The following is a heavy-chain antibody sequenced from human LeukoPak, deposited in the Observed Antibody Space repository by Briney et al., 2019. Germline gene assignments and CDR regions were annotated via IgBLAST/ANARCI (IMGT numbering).Heavy chain of an antibody. CDR2: ISYDGSNE. Sequence: PGGSLRLSCAASGFTFSSYAMHWVRQAPGKGLEWVAVISYDGSNEYYADSVKGRFTISRDTSKNTLYLQLNSLRPEDTAVYYCARELLRILDNWGQGTLVTVSS. V-gene: IGHV3-30-3*01. J-gene: IGHJ4*02. CDR1: GFTFSSYA. CDR3: ARELLRILDN. D-gene: IGHD3-3*01.